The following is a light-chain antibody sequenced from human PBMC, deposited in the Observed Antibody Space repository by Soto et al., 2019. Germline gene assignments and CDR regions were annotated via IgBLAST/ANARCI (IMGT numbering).Light chain of an antibody. CDR3: LQYGSPLDT. CDR1: QSLSSSV. Sequence: EVVLTQSPGTMSLSPGERATLSSRASQSLSSSVLAWYQQNPVQAPRLLIYGASNRATGIPDRFSGSGSGTDFAHTSSRREPDDYAVNFCLQYGSPLDTLGQGTQLAIK. J-gene: IGKJ2*01. V-gene: IGKV3-20*01. CDR2: GAS.